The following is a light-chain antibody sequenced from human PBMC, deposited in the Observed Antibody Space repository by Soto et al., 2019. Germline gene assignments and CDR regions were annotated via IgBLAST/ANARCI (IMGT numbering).Light chain of an antibody. CDR3: SSYTSSSTLI. Sequence: QSALTQPASVSGSPGQSISISCTGTSSDVGGYNYVSWYQLHPDKAPKLMIFEVSNRPSGVSNRSSGSKSGNTASLTISGLQAEDEADYYCSSYTSSSTLIFGGGTQLTVL. V-gene: IGLV2-14*01. CDR1: SSDVGGYNY. J-gene: IGLJ2*01. CDR2: EVS.